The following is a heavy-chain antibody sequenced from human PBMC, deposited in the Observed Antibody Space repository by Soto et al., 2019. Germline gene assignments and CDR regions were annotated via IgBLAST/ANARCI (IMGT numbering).Heavy chain of an antibody. CDR2: INWNGIST. J-gene: IGHJ4*02. D-gene: IGHD3-22*01. V-gene: IGHV3-20*04. Sequence: GGSLRLSCAVSGFTFGDFAMSWVRQAPGKGLEWVSGINWNGISTSYRYSVKGRFIISRDDAQNSLYLQMNSLRAEDTALYYCARDGFQYDDGGYYEFDYWGQGTMVTVSS. CDR1: GFTFGDFA. CDR3: ARDGFQYDDGGYYEFDY.